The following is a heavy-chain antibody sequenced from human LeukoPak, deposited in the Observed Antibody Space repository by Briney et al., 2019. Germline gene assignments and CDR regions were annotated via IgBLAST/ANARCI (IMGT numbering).Heavy chain of an antibody. D-gene: IGHD2-2*01. CDR2: IRWDGGSA. CDR3: AILGGGSRNAFDI. J-gene: IGHJ3*02. CDR1: GFTFDDYA. Sequence: GGSLRLSCAASGFTFDDYAMHWVRQAPGKDLEWVSLIRWDGGSAYYADSVKGRFTISRDNSKNSLYLQMNSLRAEDTALYYCAILGGGSRNAFDIWGQGTMVTVSS. V-gene: IGHV3-43D*03.